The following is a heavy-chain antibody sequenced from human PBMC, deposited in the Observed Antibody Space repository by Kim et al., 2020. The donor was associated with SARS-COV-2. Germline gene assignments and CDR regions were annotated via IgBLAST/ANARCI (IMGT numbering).Heavy chain of an antibody. J-gene: IGHJ6*02. CDR3: ARAGTMIVVEYGMDV. D-gene: IGHD3-22*01. CDR1: GFTFSSYG. V-gene: IGHV3-33*08. CDR2: IWYDGSNK. Sequence: GGSLRLSCAASGFTFSSYGMHWVRQAPGKGLEWVAVIWYDGSNKYYADSVKGRFTISRDNSTNTLYLQMNSLRAEDTAVYYCARAGTMIVVEYGMDVWGQGTTVTVSS.